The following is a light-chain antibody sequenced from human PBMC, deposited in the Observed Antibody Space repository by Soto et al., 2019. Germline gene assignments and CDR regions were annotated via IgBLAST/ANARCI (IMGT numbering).Light chain of an antibody. V-gene: IGKV3-11*01. CDR1: LSISSY. Sequence: EIVLTQSPATLSLSPGERATLSCRASLSISSYLAWYQQKPGQAPRLLIYDTSNRATGIPARFSGSGSGTDFTLTISSLEPEDFAVYYCQQRINWPITFGQGTRLEIK. CDR3: QQRINWPIT. CDR2: DTS. J-gene: IGKJ5*01.